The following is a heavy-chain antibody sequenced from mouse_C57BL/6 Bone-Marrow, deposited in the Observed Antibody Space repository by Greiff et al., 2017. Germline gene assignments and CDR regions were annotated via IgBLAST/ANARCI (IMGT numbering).Heavy chain of an antibody. CDR1: GYAFTNYL. CDR3: ARYDGY. V-gene: IGHV1-54*01. CDR2: INPGSGGT. D-gene: IGHD2-3*01. Sequence: VQLQQSGAELVRPGTSVKVSCKASGYAFTNYLIEWVKQRPGQGLEWIGVINPGSGGTNYNEKFKGKATLTVDKSSSTAYMQLKSLTSEDSAVYYCARYDGYWGQGTLVTVSA. J-gene: IGHJ3*02.